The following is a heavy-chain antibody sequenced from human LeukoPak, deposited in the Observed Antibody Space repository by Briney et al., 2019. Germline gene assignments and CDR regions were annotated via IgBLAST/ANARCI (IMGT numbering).Heavy chain of an antibody. D-gene: IGHD6-19*01. CDR1: GYTFTGYY. CDR3: ARESSGQYYFDY. Sequence: GASVKVSCKASGYTFTGYYMHWVRQAPGQGLEWMGWINPNSGGTNYAQKFQGRVTMTRDTSISTAYMELSRLRSDDPAVCYCARESSGQYYFDYWGQGTLVTVSS. V-gene: IGHV1-2*02. J-gene: IGHJ4*02. CDR2: INPNSGGT.